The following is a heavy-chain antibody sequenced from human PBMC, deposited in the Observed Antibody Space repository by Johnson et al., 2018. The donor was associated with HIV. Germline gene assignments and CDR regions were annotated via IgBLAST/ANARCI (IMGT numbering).Heavy chain of an antibody. D-gene: IGHD2-15*01. V-gene: IGHV3-20*04. Sequence: VQLVESGGGLVQPGRSLRLSCAASEFTFDDYGMSRVRQAPGKGLEWVSDINRNGGSTGYADSVKGRFTIARDNAKNTLYLQLNSLTTEDTAVYYCAKDRWVGVGDAFDIWGQGTMVTVSS. CDR1: EFTFDDYG. J-gene: IGHJ3*02. CDR3: AKDRWVGVGDAFDI. CDR2: INRNGGST.